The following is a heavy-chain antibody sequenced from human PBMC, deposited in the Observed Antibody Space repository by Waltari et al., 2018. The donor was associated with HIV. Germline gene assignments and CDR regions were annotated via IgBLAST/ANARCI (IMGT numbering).Heavy chain of an antibody. CDR2: IYSGGST. D-gene: IGHD6-19*01. CDR1: GFTVSSNY. V-gene: IGHV3-53*01. Sequence: EVQLVESGGGLIQPGGSLRLSCAASGFTVSSNYMSWVRQAPGKGLEWVSVIYSGGSTYYADSVKGRFTISRDNSKNTLYLQMNSLRAEDTAVYYCARVSDSSGWSLDYWGQGTLVTVSS. CDR3: ARVSDSSGWSLDY. J-gene: IGHJ4*02.